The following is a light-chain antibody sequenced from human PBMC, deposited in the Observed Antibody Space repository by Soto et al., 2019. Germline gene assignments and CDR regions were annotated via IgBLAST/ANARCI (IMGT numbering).Light chain of an antibody. CDR3: SSYTTSSTRV. Sequence: QSALTQPASVSGSPGQSIAISCTGSSSDVGIYNYVSWYQQHPGKVPKLIIYEVTNRPSGVSNRFSGSKSGNTASLTISGLQAEDDADYYCSSYTTSSTRVFGTGIKLTVL. CDR1: SSDVGIYNY. J-gene: IGLJ1*01. CDR2: EVT. V-gene: IGLV2-14*01.